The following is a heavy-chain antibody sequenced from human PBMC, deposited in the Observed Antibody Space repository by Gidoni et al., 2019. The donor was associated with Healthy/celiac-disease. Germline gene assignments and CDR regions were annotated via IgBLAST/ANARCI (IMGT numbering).Heavy chain of an antibody. Sequence: QVQLQQWGAGLLKPSETLSLTCAVYGGSFSGYYWSWIRQPPGKGLEWIGEINHSGSTNYNPSLKSRVTISVDTSKNQFSLKLSSVTAADTAVYYCARGVAHYGSGSYSTYYFDYWGQGTLVTVSS. CDR3: ARGVAHYGSGSYSTYYFDY. D-gene: IGHD3-10*01. J-gene: IGHJ4*02. CDR1: GGSFSGYY. CDR2: INHSGST. V-gene: IGHV4-34*01.